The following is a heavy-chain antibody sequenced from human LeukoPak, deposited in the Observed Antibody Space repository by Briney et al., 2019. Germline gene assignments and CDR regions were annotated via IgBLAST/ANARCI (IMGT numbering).Heavy chain of an antibody. D-gene: IGHD4-17*01. CDR2: ILGGGGT. CDR3: GQDPNGNYIGAFDF. V-gene: IGHV3-23*01. Sequence: GGSLRLSCAASGLIFHNYALVWIRRAPGKGPEWVSAILGGGGTFYADAVEGRFTISRDNSKNILYLQMNNLRAEDTATYYCGQDPNGNYIGAFDFWGRGTMVTVSS. J-gene: IGHJ3*01. CDR1: GLIFHNYA.